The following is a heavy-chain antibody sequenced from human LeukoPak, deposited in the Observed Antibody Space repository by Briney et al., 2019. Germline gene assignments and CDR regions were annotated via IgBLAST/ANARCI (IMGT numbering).Heavy chain of an antibody. CDR3: AKGRATSYSYGMSV. V-gene: IGHV3-33*06. CDR1: GFTFSSYG. D-gene: IGHD1-1*01. CDR2: IWYDGSNK. J-gene: IGHJ6*02. Sequence: GRSLRLSCAASGFTFSSYGMHWVRQAPGKGLEWVAVIWYDGSNKYYADSVKGRFTISRDNSKNTLYLQMNSLRAEDTAVYYCAKGRATSYSYGMSVWGQGTTVTVSS.